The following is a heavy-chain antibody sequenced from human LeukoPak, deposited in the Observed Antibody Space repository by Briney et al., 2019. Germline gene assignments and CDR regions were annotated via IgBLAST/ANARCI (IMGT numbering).Heavy chain of an antibody. J-gene: IGHJ4*02. CDR1: GFIFDMYW. D-gene: IGHD3-3*01. Sequence: QPGGSLRLSCAASGFIFDMYWMSWVRQASGKGLEWVANIKEDGSEKYYVDSVKGRFTISRDNAKNSLNLQMTSLRAEDTAVYYCARVRFLEWSPDSWGQGTLVTVSS. V-gene: IGHV3-7*01. CDR2: IKEDGSEK. CDR3: ARVRFLEWSPDS.